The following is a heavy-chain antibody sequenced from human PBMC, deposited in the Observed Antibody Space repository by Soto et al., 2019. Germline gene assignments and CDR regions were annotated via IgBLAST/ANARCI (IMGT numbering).Heavy chain of an antibody. CDR3: ARGAVVVPDATHNWFDP. J-gene: IGHJ5*02. CDR2: INHSGST. V-gene: IGHV4-34*01. D-gene: IGHD2-2*01. CDR1: GGSFSGYY. Sequence: SETLSLTCAVYGGSFSGYYWSWIRQPPGKGLEWIGEINHSGSTNYNPSLKSRVTISVDTSKNQFSLKLSSVTAADTAVYYCARGAVVVPDATHNWFDPWGQGTLVTVSS.